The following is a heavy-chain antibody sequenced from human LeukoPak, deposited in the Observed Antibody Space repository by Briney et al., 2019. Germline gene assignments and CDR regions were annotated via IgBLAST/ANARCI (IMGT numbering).Heavy chain of an antibody. V-gene: IGHV4-59*08. D-gene: IGHD6-13*01. CDR3: ARHPPNLSGASWYTFDP. CDR2: IYYSGST. Sequence: SETLSLTCTVSGGSISSYYWSWLRQPPGKGLEWIGYIYYSGSTNYNPSLKSRVTISADTPKNQFSLKLSSVTAADTPVFFCARHPPNLSGASWYTFDPWGRGTQGTVSS. J-gene: IGHJ5*02. CDR1: GGSISSYY.